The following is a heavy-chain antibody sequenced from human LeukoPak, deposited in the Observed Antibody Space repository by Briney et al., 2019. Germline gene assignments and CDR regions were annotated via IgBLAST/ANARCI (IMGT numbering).Heavy chain of an antibody. CDR1: GGSISSSSYS. D-gene: IGHD3-3*01. Sequence: MTSETLPLTCIVSGGSISSSSYSWGWVRQPPGKGLEWIANIYYSGSTYYSPSLRSRVTISVDTSKNQFSLKLTSVTAADTAVYYCARHASVSGNWPRPLDYWGQGSLVTVSS. J-gene: IGHJ4*02. CDR3: ARHASVSGNWPRPLDY. CDR2: IYYSGST. V-gene: IGHV4-39*01.